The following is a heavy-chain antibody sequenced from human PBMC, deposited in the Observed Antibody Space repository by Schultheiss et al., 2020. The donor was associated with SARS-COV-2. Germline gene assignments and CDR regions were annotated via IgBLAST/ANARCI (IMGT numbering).Heavy chain of an antibody. Sequence: GGSLRLSCAASGFTFSSYGMHWVRQAPGKGLEWVAVIWYDGSNKYYGDSVKGRFTISRDNSKNTLYVQMNSLRVEDTAVYYCARDVQLAPDYWGQGTLVTVSS. CDR1: GFTFSSYG. V-gene: IGHV3-33*01. J-gene: IGHJ4*02. CDR3: ARDVQLAPDY. CDR2: IWYDGSNK. D-gene: IGHD6-13*01.